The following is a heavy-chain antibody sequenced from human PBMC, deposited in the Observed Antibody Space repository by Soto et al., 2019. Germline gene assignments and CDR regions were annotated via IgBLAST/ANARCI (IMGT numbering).Heavy chain of an antibody. D-gene: IGHD3-10*01. V-gene: IGHV4-31*03. CDR1: GGSISSGGYY. CDR3: ARRGNTGPYYYYYGMDV. J-gene: IGHJ6*02. Sequence: SETLSLTCTVSGGSISSGGYYWSWIRQHPGKGLEWIGYIYYSGSTYYNPSLKSRVTISVDTSKNQFSLKLSSVTAADTVVYYCARRGNTGPYYYYYGMDVWGQGTTVTVSS. CDR2: IYYSGST.